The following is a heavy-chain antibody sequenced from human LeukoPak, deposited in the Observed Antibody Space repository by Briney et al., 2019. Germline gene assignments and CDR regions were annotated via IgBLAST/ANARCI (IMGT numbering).Heavy chain of an antibody. CDR2: ISAYNGNT. CDR1: GYTFTSYG. J-gene: IGHJ4*02. Sequence: GASVKVSCKASGYTFTSYGISWVRQAPGQGLEWMGWISAYNGNTNYAQKLRGRVTMTTDTSTSTAYMELRSLRSDDTAVYYCARDSELYYYDSSGYYDYWGQGTLVTVSS. CDR3: ARDSELYYYDSSGYYDY. D-gene: IGHD3-22*01. V-gene: IGHV1-18*01.